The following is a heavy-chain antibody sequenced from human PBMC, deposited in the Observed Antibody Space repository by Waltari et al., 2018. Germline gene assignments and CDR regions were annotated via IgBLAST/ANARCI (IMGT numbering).Heavy chain of an antibody. CDR2: INAGNGNT. D-gene: IGHD4-17*01. CDR3: ARDGDYMGSYFDL. V-gene: IGHV1-3*01. J-gene: IGHJ2*01. CDR1: GYTFTSYA. Sequence: QVQLVQSGAEVKKPGASVKVSCKASGYTFTSYAMHWVRQAPGQRLEWMGWINAGNGNTKYSQKFQGRVTITRDTSASTAYMELSSLRSEDTAVYYCARDGDYMGSYFDLWGRGTLVTVSS.